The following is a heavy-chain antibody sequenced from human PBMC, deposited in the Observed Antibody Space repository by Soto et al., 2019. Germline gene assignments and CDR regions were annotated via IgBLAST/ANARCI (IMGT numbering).Heavy chain of an antibody. D-gene: IGHD4-17*01. J-gene: IGHJ6*02. CDR3: ARDQQLADYGDYFHYGMDV. CDR2: ISSSSSYI. CDR1: GFTFSSYS. Sequence: GGSLRLSCAASGFTFSSYSMNWVRQAPGKGLEWVSSISSSSSYIYYADSVKGRFTISRDNAKNSLYLQMNSLRAEDTAVYYCARDQQLADYGDYFHYGMDVWGQGTTVTV. V-gene: IGHV3-21*01.